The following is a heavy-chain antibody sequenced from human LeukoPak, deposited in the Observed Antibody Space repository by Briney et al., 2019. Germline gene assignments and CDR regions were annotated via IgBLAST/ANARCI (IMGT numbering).Heavy chain of an antibody. V-gene: IGHV3-33*01. D-gene: IGHD5-18*01. CDR2: LWYDGRNK. J-gene: IGHJ6*02. CDR3: ARDPQHSMDV. Sequence: GGSLRLSCVASGFTLSSHGMHWVRKAPGKGLEWVAVLWYDGRNKYYADSVKGRFTISRDDSKNTLYLQMNSLRAEDTAVYYCARDPQHSMDVWGQGTTITVSS. CDR1: GFTLSSHG.